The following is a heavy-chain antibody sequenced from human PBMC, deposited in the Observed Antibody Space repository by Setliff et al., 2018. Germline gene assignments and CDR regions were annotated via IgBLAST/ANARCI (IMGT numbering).Heavy chain of an antibody. CDR1: GFTYNNDW. CDR2: TNPDGSEK. Sequence: GGSLRLSCGASGFTYNNDWVSWVRQAPGKGLEWLASTNPDGSEKYYADSVKGRFTISRDNAKNSLSLQMNSLRTEDTAVYYCFGAGTCSYWGQGTQVTVSS. D-gene: IGHD3-10*01. CDR3: FGAGTCSY. J-gene: IGHJ4*02. V-gene: IGHV3-7*01.